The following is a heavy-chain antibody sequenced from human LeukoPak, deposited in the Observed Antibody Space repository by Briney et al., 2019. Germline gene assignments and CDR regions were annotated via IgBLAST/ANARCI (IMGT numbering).Heavy chain of an antibody. V-gene: IGHV3-74*01. CDR3: AGHHQAYSRTY. J-gene: IGHJ4*02. D-gene: IGHD1-26*01. CDR1: GFTFSSYW. Sequence: GGSLRLSCAASGFTFSSYWMHWVRQAPGKGLVWVSRINSDGSSTSYADSVKGRFTISRDNAKDTLYLQMHSLRADDTAVYYCAGHHQAYSRTYWGQGTLVTVSS. CDR2: INSDGSST.